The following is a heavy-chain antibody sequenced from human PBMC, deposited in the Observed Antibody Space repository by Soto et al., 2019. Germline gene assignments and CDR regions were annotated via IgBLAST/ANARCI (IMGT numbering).Heavy chain of an antibody. V-gene: IGHV1-69*13. D-gene: IGHD2-2*01. CDR2: IIPIFGTT. Sequence: ASVKVSCKASGGTFSNYALSWVRQAPGQGLEWMGDIIPIFGTTNNAQKFQGRVTITADEATSTAYMELSSLRSEDTAVYYCAREIVLVPAALYNLFDPWGQGTLLTVSS. CDR1: GGTFSNYA. J-gene: IGHJ5*02. CDR3: AREIVLVPAALYNLFDP.